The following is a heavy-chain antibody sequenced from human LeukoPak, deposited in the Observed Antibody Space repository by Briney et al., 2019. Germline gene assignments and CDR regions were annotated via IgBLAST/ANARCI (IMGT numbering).Heavy chain of an antibody. CDR1: RYTFSRYG. D-gene: IGHD2-21*02. Sequence: ASVNVSYKPSRYTFSRYGIIGLRQAPGQRLEGMGWISVYNGNTNYAQKLQGRVTMTTDTSTSTAYMYLRSQRSDDTDVDYCARNRCGGDCYGTYFDYWGQGTLVTVSS. J-gene: IGHJ4*02. CDR3: ARNRCGGDCYGTYFDY. V-gene: IGHV1-18*01. CDR2: ISVYNGNT.